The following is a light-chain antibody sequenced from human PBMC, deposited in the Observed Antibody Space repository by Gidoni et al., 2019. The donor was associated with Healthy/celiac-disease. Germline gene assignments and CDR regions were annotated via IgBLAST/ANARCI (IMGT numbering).Light chain of an antibody. V-gene: IGKV3-15*01. CDR2: GAS. J-gene: IGKJ2*01. Sequence: EIVMTQSPATLSVSPGERATLSCSASQSVSSNFAWYQQKPGQAPRLLIYGASTRATGIPARFSGSGSGTEFTLTISSLQSEDFAVYYCQQYNNWPVYTFGQGTKLEIK. CDR3: QQYNNWPVYT. CDR1: QSVSSN.